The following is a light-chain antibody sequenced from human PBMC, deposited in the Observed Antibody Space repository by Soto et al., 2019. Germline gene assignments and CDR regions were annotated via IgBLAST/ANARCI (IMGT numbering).Light chain of an antibody. CDR2: DAS. V-gene: IGKV3-15*01. CDR3: QQYNRWPPIT. CDR1: ESVRSD. Sequence: EIVMTQSPDTLSVSPGERATLSCRASESVRSDLAWYQQKPGQAPRLLIYDASTRATGIPARFSGAGSGTEFTLTISSLQSEDSAVYYCQQYNRWPPITFGQGTRLEIK. J-gene: IGKJ5*01.